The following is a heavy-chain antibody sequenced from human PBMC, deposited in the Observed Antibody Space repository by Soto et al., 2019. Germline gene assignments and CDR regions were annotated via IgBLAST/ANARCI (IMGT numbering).Heavy chain of an antibody. CDR3: VRTRVAVPELMRYYQGMDV. CDR1: GFTFSTYA. D-gene: IGHD3-16*01. J-gene: IGHJ6*02. V-gene: IGHV3-64D*06. Sequence: PGGSLRLSCSASGFTFSTYAMHWVRQAPWKGLEHVSTISADGGSTYSADSVRGRFTISRDNSKKMLHLQMSSLRADDMAVYYCVRTRVAVPELMRYYQGMDVWGQGTTVPVSS. CDR2: ISADGGST.